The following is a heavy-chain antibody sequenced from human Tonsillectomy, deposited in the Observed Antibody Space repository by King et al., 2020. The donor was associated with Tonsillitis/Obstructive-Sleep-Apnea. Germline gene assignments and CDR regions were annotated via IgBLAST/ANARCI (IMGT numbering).Heavy chain of an antibody. CDR2: ISGSGGIT. D-gene: IGHD6-19*01. V-gene: IGHV3-23*04. J-gene: IGHJ5*02. Sequence: VQLVESGGGLVQPGGSLRLSCAASGFTFSSYATSWVRQVPGKGLEWVSSISGSGGITYYADSVKGRFTISRDNSKNTVYLQMNSLRAEDAAIYYCASRTAVAGEGFDPWGQGTLVTVSS. CDR3: ASRTAVAGEGFDP. CDR1: GFTFSSYA.